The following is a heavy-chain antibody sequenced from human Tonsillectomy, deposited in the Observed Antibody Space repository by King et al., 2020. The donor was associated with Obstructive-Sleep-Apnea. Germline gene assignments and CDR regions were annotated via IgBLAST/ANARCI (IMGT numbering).Heavy chain of an antibody. CDR3: ARAMNSNKDLDY. CDR2: IYYSGSN. Sequence: QMQLQESGPGLVKPSQTLSLTCAVSGGSISSGGYSWSWIRQPPGKGLEWIGYIYYSGSNSYNPSLKSRITISVDTSKNQFSLNLTSVTAADTAVYYCARAMNSNKDLDYWGQGTLLTVFS. D-gene: IGHD6-13*01. CDR1: GGSISSGGYS. V-gene: IGHV4-30-4*07. J-gene: IGHJ4*02.